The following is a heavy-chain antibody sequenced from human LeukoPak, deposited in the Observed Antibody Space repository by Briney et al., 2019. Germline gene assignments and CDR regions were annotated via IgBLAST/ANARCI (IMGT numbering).Heavy chain of an antibody. CDR2: ISYDGSNK. D-gene: IGHD6-19*01. CDR1: GFTFSSYA. CDR3: ARESVAGYWYFDL. J-gene: IGHJ2*01. Sequence: GRSLRLSCAASGFTFSSYAMHWVRQAPGKGLEWVAVISYDGSNKYYADSVKGRFTISRDNADNSLYLQMNSLRAGDTAVYYCARESVAGYWYFDLWGRGTLVTVSS. V-gene: IGHV3-30*14.